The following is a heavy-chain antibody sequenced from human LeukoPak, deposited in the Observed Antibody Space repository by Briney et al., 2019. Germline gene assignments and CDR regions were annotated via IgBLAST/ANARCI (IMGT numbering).Heavy chain of an antibody. J-gene: IGHJ5*02. CDR2: IYYSGST. CDR3: ARELTGWRENWFDP. D-gene: IGHD2-15*01. CDR1: GGSISSGGYY. V-gene: IGHV4-31*03. Sequence: SETLSLTCTVSGGSISSGGYYWSWIRQHPGKGLEWIGYIYYSGSTYHNPSLKSRVTISVDTSKNQFSLKLSSVTAADTAVYYCARELTGWRENWFDPWGQGTLVTVSS.